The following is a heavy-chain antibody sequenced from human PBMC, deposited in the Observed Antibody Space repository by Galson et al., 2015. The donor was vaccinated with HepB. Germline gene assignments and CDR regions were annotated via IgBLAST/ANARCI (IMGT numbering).Heavy chain of an antibody. CDR2: ISYDGSIK. CDR1: GFTFSSNG. V-gene: IGHV3-30*18. D-gene: IGHD3-16*01. CDR3: AKEGPHGGLDY. Sequence: SLRLSCAASGFTFSSNGMHWVRQAPGKGLEWVAIISYDGSIKYYADSVKGRFTISRDNSENTLYLQMNSLRAEDTAVYYCAKEGPHGGLDYWGQGTLVTVSS. J-gene: IGHJ4*02.